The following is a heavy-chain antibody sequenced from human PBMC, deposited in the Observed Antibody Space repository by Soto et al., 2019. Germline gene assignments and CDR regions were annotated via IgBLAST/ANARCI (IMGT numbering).Heavy chain of an antibody. J-gene: IGHJ4*02. Sequence: PGGSLRLSCTASGFTFANYAMHWVRQAPGRGLEWVSRVSAGGDNTDYADAVKGRFTISRDNSKNTLFLQMTSLRAEDTALYYCAIITAVEGHWGPGRLVTVAS. V-gene: IGHV3-23*01. CDR1: GFTFANYA. CDR2: VSAGGDNT. CDR3: AIITAVEGH. D-gene: IGHD2-15*01.